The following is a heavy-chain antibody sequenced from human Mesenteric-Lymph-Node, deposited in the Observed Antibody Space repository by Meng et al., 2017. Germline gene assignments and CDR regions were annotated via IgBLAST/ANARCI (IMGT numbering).Heavy chain of an antibody. CDR3: ARGPSAAFDF. V-gene: IGHV4-30-2*01. J-gene: IGHJ3*01. CDR1: GGSVSSGVYS. D-gene: IGHD6-25*01. CDR2: IYNTGSA. Sequence: QLQLQESGSGLLRPSQTLPLTCAGAGGSVSSGVYSWSWIRQPPGAGLAWIGYIYNTGSAFYNPSLKSRVTISIDRSKNQFSLKLVSVSAADTAVYYCARGPSAAFDFWGRGTMVTVSS.